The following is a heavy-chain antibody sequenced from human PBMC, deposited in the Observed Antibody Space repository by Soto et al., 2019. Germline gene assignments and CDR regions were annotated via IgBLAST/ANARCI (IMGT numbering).Heavy chain of an antibody. J-gene: IGHJ6*03. CDR2: IYYSGST. Sequence: SETLSLTCTVSGGSISSYYWSWIRQPPGKGLEWIGYIYYSGSTNYNPSLKSRVTISVDTSKNQFSLKLSSVTAADTAVYYCARRAKGYYYMDVWGKGTKVTVS. V-gene: IGHV4-59*08. D-gene: IGHD2-15*01. CDR1: GGSISSYY. CDR3: ARRAKGYYYMDV.